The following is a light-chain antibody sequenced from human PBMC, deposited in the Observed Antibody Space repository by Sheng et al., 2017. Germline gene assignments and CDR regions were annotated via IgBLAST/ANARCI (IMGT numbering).Light chain of an antibody. V-gene: IGKV3-11*01. CDR2: DAS. CDR3: QQRSDWPIT. J-gene: IGKJ5*01. Sequence: EIVLTQSPATLSLSPGERATLSCRASQNIGSYLAWYQQKPGLSPRLLIYDASNRATDIPARFTGSGSGAEFTLTISNLEPEDFAVYYCQQRSDWPITFGQGTRLEIK. CDR1: QNIGSY.